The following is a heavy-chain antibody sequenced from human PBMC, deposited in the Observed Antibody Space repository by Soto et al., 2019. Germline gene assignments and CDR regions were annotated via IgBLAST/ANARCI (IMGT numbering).Heavy chain of an antibody. CDR1: GGSINNVIYY. CDR2: FHNSGKT. D-gene: IGHD2-21*02. Sequence: SETLSLTCTVSGGSINNVIYYWTWIRQHPGKGLEWIGYFHNSGKTYYNPSLASRVSISGDTSNNQFSLNLCSVTAAATAVYYCARGVYCGGACYSGTDSWGQGAQVT. J-gene: IGHJ4*02. CDR3: ARGVYCGGACYSGTDS. V-gene: IGHV4-31*03.